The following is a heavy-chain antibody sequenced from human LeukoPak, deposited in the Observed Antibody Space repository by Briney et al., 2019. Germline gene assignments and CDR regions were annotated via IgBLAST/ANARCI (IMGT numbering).Heavy chain of an antibody. V-gene: IGHV1-2*02. CDR3: ARVYCGSTSCYLGFDY. J-gene: IGHJ4*02. CDR2: INPNSGGT. Sequence: ASVKVSCKASGYTLTGYYMHWVRQAPGQGLEWMGWINPNSGGTNYAQKFQGRVTMTRDTSISTAYMELSRLRSDDTAVYYCARVYCGSTSCYLGFDYWGQETLVTVSS. D-gene: IGHD2-2*01. CDR1: GYTLTGYY.